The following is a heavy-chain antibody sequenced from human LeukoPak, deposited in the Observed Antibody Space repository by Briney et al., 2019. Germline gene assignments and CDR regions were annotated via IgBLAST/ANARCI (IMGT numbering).Heavy chain of an antibody. J-gene: IGHJ4*02. D-gene: IGHD3-22*01. CDR3: ASGPISMIVVGLFDY. V-gene: IGHV3-30-3*01. Sequence: GGSLRLSCAASGFTFSSYAMHWVRQAPGKGLEWVAVISYDGSNKYYADSVKGRFTISRDNSKNTLYLQMNSLRAEDTAVYYCASGPISMIVVGLFDYWGQGTLVTVSS. CDR1: GFTFSSYA. CDR2: ISYDGSNK.